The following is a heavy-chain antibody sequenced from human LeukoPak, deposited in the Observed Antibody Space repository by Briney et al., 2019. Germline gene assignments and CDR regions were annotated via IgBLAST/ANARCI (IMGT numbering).Heavy chain of an antibody. D-gene: IGHD6-19*01. Sequence: GGSLRLSCVASGFTFSSYGMPWVRQAPGKGLEWEAFISYDGSNRYYVDSVKGRFTISRDNSKNTLYLQMNSLRPEDTAVYYCAKVRGPGEVSGWYYFDSWGQGTLVTVSS. CDR2: ISYDGSNR. J-gene: IGHJ4*02. CDR3: AKVRGPGEVSGWYYFDS. CDR1: GFTFSSYG. V-gene: IGHV3-30*18.